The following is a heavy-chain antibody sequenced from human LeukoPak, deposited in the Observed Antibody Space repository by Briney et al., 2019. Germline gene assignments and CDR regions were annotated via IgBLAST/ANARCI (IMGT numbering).Heavy chain of an antibody. D-gene: IGHD5-18*01. CDR1: GFTFISYW. J-gene: IGHJ4*02. CDR3: GRDAPGNTALDY. Sequence: PGRTLRLSCAVSGFTFISYWMHWVRQAPGKGLVGGSRLNEYGSSTAFADSAKGRFHISRDNANNTQYLLMNRLRADDTAVYYCGRDAPGNTALDYWGQGTLVTVSS. CDR2: LNEYGSST. V-gene: IGHV3-74*01.